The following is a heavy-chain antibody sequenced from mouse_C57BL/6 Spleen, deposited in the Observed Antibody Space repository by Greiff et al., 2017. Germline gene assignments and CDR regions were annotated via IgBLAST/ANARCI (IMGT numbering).Heavy chain of an antibody. Sequence: EVQLQESGPELVKPGDSVKISCKASGYSFTGYFMNWVMQSHGKSLEWIGRINPYNGDTFYNQKFKGKATLTVDKSSSTAHMELRSLTSEDSAVYYCARSMEGIYGNYELFDYWGQGTTLTVSS. CDR2: INPYNGDT. CDR3: ARSMEGIYGNYELFDY. D-gene: IGHD2-1*01. V-gene: IGHV1-20*01. J-gene: IGHJ2*01. CDR1: GYSFTGYF.